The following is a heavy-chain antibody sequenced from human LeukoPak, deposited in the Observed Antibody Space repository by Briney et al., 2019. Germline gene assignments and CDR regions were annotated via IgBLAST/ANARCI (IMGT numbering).Heavy chain of an antibody. J-gene: IGHJ3*01. D-gene: IGHD2-15*01. CDR2: ISFDGKNK. CDR1: GFSISGDA. Sequence: PGTSLRLSCTASGFSISGDAMHWVRQAPGKGLQWVADISFDGKNKYYADSVKGRFTISRDNSKNTLYLQMNSLRTDDTALFYCARETPDALDLWGPGTLVTVSS. V-gene: IGHV3-30*04. CDR3: ARETPDALDL.